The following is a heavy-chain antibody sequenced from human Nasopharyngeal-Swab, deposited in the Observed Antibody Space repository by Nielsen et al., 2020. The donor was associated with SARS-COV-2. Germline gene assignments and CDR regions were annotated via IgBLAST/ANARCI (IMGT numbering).Heavy chain of an antibody. CDR1: GGSISSSSYY. V-gene: IGHV4-39*07. Sequence: SETLSLTCTVSGGSISSSSYYWGWIRQPPGKGLEWIGSIYYSGNTYYNPSLKSRVTISVDTSKNQFSLKLSPVTAADTAVYYCAREDSNGYYHEYWGQGTPVTVSS. CDR2: IYYSGNT. CDR3: AREDSNGYYHEY. J-gene: IGHJ4*02. D-gene: IGHD3-22*01.